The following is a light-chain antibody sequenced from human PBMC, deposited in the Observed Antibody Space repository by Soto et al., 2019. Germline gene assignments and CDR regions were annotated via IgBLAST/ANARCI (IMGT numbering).Light chain of an antibody. V-gene: IGLV2-23*01. CDR1: SSDVGSYNL. Sequence: QSVLTQPASVSGSPGQSVTISCTGTSSDVGSYNLVSWYQHHPGKAPKLVIYEATKRPTGVSNRFSGSKSGNTASLTISGLQAEDEADFYCCSYAGTGTLVFGGGTKLTVL. J-gene: IGLJ3*02. CDR3: CSYAGTGTLV. CDR2: EAT.